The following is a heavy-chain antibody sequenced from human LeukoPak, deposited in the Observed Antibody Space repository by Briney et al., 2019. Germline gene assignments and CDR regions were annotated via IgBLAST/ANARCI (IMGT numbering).Heavy chain of an antibody. V-gene: IGHV4-4*07. J-gene: IGHJ1*01. Sequence: SETLSLTCTVSGGSISSYYWSWIRQPAGKGLEWIGRIYASGSTNYNPSLKSRVTMSVDTSKNQFSLKLSSVTAADTAVYYCARMGYYYDSSGYWEYFQHWGQGTLVTVSS. D-gene: IGHD3-22*01. CDR3: ARMGYYYDSSGYWEYFQH. CDR1: GGSISSYY. CDR2: IYASGST.